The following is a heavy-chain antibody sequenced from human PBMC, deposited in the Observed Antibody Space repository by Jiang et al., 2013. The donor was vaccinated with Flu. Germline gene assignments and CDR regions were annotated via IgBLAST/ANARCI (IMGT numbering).Heavy chain of an antibody. J-gene: IGHJ4*02. Sequence: VLVKPSETLSLTCTVSGGSISSYYWSWIRQPPGKGLEWIGSFYYTGSTYYNPSLKSRVTISVATSKNQFSLKLSSVTAADTAVYFCARQGESYYSFDYWGQGTLVTVSS. D-gene: IGHD1-26*01. V-gene: IGHV4-59*08. CDR2: FYYTGST. CDR1: GGSISSYY. CDR3: ARQGESYYSFDY.